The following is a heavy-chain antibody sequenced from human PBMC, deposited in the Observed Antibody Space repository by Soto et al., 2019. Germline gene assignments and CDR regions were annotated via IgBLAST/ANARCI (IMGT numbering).Heavy chain of an antibody. V-gene: IGHV4-31*03. CDR2: IYYSGST. J-gene: IGHJ4*02. D-gene: IGHD5-12*01. Sequence: QVQLQESGPGLVKPSQTLSLTCTVSGGSISSGGYYWSWIRQHPGKGLEWIGYIYYSGSTYYNQSLMSRVTISVDTSKNQFSLKLSSVTAADTAVYYCARGWAVATNFDYWGQGTLVTVSS. CDR3: ARGWAVATNFDY. CDR1: GGSISSGGYY.